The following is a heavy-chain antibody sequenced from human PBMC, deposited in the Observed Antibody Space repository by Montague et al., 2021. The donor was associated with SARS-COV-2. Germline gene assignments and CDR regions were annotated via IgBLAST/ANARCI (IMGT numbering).Heavy chain of an antibody. Sequence: SETLSLTCAVYGGSFSGHYWCWIRHPPGKGLEWMGEINNSVSTNYNPSLKSRVTISVETSKNQFSLKLSSVSAAATAVYYCASVSAVFTLKILGYYYYGMDIWGQGTTVTVSS. CDR2: INNSVST. J-gene: IGHJ6*02. CDR1: GGSFSGHY. CDR3: ASVSAVFTLKILGYYYYGMDI. V-gene: IGHV4-34*01. D-gene: IGHD2-8*02.